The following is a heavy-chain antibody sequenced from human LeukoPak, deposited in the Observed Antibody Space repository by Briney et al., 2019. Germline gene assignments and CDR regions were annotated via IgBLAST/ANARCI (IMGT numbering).Heavy chain of an antibody. V-gene: IGHV3-23*01. CDR2: ISGSGGST. D-gene: IGHD6-13*01. Sequence: GGSLSLSCAASGFTFSSYGMSWVRQAPGKGLEWVSAISGSGGSTYYADSVKGRFTISRDNSKNTLYLKMNSLRAEDTAVYYCAKALFSSSWYGDAFDIWGQGTMVTVSS. CDR1: GFTFSSYG. CDR3: AKALFSSSWYGDAFDI. J-gene: IGHJ3*02.